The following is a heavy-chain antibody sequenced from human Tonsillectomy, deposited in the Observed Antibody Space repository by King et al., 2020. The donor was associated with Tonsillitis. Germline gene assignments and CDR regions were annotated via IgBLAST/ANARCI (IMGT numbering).Heavy chain of an antibody. J-gene: IGHJ4*02. CDR1: GFTFTDYW. V-gene: IGHV3-74*02. D-gene: IGHD1-14*01. Sequence: VQLVQSGGGLVQPGGSLRLSCAASGFTFTDYWMHWVRQAPGKGLVWVSRIDSGGAGTIYADSLKGRFTISRDNAKNTLYLQMNSLSDEGTAVYYCARGGPDHAFDFWGQGTLVTVSS. CDR2: IDSGGAGT. CDR3: ARGGPDHAFDF.